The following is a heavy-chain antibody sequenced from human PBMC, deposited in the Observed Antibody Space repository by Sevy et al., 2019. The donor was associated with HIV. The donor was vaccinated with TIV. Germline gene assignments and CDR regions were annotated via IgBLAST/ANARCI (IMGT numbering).Heavy chain of an antibody. Sequence: GGSLRLSCAASGFTFSSYAMSWVRQAPGKGLEWVSGISGSGGSTYYADSVKGRFTISRDNSKNTLYLQMNSLRAEDTAVYYCAKGLRNGGIAARPDLDYWGQGTLVTVSS. CDR2: ISGSGGST. CDR1: GFTFSSYA. V-gene: IGHV3-23*01. CDR3: AKGLRNGGIAARPDLDY. J-gene: IGHJ4*02. D-gene: IGHD6-6*01.